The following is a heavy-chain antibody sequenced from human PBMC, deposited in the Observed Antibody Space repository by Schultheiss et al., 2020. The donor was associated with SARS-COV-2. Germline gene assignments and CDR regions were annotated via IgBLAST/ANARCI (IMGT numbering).Heavy chain of an antibody. V-gene: IGHV3-74*01. D-gene: IGHD2-15*01. CDR2: INSDGKSA. CDR1: GFSFNTYW. CDR3: ARDQVPVVAATPGY. Sequence: GGSLRLSCVASGFSFNTYWMHWVRQVPGKGLVWVSRINSDGKSATYADSVKGRFIISRDNAKSSLYLQMDSLRAEDTAVYYCARDQVPVVAATPGYWGQGTLVTVSS. J-gene: IGHJ4*02.